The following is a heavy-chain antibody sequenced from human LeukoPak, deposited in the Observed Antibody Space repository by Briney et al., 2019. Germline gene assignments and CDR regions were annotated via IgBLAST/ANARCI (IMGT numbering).Heavy chain of an antibody. J-gene: IGHJ5*02. Sequence: ASVKDSCKASGYTFTGYYMHWVRQAPGQGLEGMGWINPNSGGTNYAQKFQGRVTMTRDTSISTAYMELSRLRSDDTAVYYCARPTDYYDSSGYHLDPWGQGTLVTVSS. CDR1: GYTFTGYY. CDR3: ARPTDYYDSSGYHLDP. D-gene: IGHD3-22*01. CDR2: INPNSGGT. V-gene: IGHV1-2*02.